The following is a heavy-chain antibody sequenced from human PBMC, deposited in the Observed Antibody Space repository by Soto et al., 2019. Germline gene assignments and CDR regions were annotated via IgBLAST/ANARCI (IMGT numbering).Heavy chain of an antibody. J-gene: IGHJ4*02. Sequence: QLQLQESGPGLVKPSETLSLTCTVSGGSISSSSYYWGWIRQPPGKGLEWIGSIYYSGSTYYNPSLKSRLTISVDTSKNQFSLKLSSVTAADTAVYYCARQKRYCSGGSCYFGGQGTLVTVSS. D-gene: IGHD2-15*01. CDR2: IYYSGST. CDR1: GGSISSSSYY. V-gene: IGHV4-39*01. CDR3: ARQKRYCSGGSCYF.